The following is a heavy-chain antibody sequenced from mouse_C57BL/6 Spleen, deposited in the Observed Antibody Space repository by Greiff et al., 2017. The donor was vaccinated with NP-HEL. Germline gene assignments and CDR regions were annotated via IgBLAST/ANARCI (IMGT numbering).Heavy chain of an antibody. V-gene: IGHV5-17*01. Sequence: EVKVVESGGGLVKPGGSLKLSCAASGFTFSDYGMHWVRQAPEKGLEWVAYISSGSSTIYYADTVKGRFTISRDNAKNTLFLQMTSLRSEDTAMYYCARDDGYPGWMDYWGQGTSVTVSS. CDR2: ISSGSSTI. D-gene: IGHD2-3*01. CDR1: GFTFSDYG. CDR3: ARDDGYPGWMDY. J-gene: IGHJ4*01.